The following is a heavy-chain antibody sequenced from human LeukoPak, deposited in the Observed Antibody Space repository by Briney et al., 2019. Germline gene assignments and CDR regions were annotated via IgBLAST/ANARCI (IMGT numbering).Heavy chain of an antibody. CDR1: GYTFTSYD. V-gene: IGHV1-2*02. J-gene: IGHJ6*03. CDR3: ARDHADTAMSRYYYYMDV. D-gene: IGHD5-18*01. CDR2: INPNSGGT. Sequence: SVKVSCKASGYTFTSYDINWVRQATGQGLEWMGWINPNSGGTNYAQKFQGRVTMTRDTSINTAYMELSRLRSDDTAVYYCARDHADTAMSRYYYYMDVWGKGTTVTVSS.